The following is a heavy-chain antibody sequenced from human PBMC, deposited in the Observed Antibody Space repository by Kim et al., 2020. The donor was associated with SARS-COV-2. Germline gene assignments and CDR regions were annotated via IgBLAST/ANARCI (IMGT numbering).Heavy chain of an antibody. CDR2: IYPGDSDV. V-gene: IGHV5-51*01. D-gene: IGHD6-6*01. Sequence: GESLKISCKASGYSFTNYWIGWVRQMPGKGLEWMGFIYPGDSDVRYNPSFQGQVAISADKSISTAYLQWSSLKASDTAIYFCASRISRSDSSSGDYRDAFDKWGQGTMFTVSS. J-gene: IGHJ3*02. CDR1: GYSFTNYW. CDR3: ASRISRSDSSSGDYRDAFDK.